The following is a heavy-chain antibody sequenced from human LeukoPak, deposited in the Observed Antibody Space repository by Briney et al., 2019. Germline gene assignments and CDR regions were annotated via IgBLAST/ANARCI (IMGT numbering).Heavy chain of an antibody. CDR3: ARGRSDYGSGSYGYYYYMDV. J-gene: IGHJ6*03. D-gene: IGHD3-10*01. V-gene: IGHV4-34*01. CDR1: GGSFSGYY. Sequence: PSETLSLTCAVYGGSFSGYYWSWIRQPPGKGLEWIGEISHSGSTNYNPSLKSRVPISVDTSKNQFSLKLSSVTAADTAVYYCARGRSDYGSGSYGYYYYMDVWGKGTTVTVSS. CDR2: ISHSGST.